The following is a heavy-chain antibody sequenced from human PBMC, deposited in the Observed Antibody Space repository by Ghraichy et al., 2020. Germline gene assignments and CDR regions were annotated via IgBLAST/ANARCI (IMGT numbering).Heavy chain of an antibody. CDR1: GFTFSSYA. D-gene: IGHD5-18*01. CDR2: ISGSGGST. CDR3: AKDQVRGYSYGYWYYYYGMDV. V-gene: IGHV3-23*01. J-gene: IGHJ6*02. Sequence: GGSLRLSCAASGFTFSSYAMSWVRQAPGKGLEWVSAISGSGGSTYYADSVKGRFTISRDNSKNTLYLQMNSLRAEDTAVYYCAKDQVRGYSYGYWYYYYGMDVWGQGTTVTVSS.